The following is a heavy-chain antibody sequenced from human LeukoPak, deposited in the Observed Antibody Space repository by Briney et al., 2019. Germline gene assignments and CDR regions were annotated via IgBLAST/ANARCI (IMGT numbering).Heavy chain of an antibody. CDR1: GGSISSGGYY. D-gene: IGHD3-10*01. V-gene: IGHV4-31*03. Sequence: SQTLSLTCTVSGGSISSGGYYWSWIRQHPGKGLEWIWYIYYSGSTYYNPSLKSRVTISVDTSKNQFSLKLSSVTAADTAVYYCARDRGVGSGSYYYYYYGMDVWGQGTTVTVSS. CDR2: IYYSGST. J-gene: IGHJ6*02. CDR3: ARDRGVGSGSYYYYYYGMDV.